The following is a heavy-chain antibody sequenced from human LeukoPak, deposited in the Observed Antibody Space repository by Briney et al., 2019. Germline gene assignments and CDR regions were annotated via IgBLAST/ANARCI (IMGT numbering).Heavy chain of an antibody. CDR1: GGSISSGGYY. Sequence: SQTLSLTCTVSGGSISSGGYYWSWIRQPPGKGLEWIGYIYHSGSTYYNPSLKSRVTISVDRSKNQFSLKLSSVTAADTAVYYCARDSPRWLQPYWGQGTLVTVSS. CDR3: ARDSPRWLQPY. CDR2: IYHSGST. V-gene: IGHV4-30-2*01. D-gene: IGHD5-24*01. J-gene: IGHJ4*02.